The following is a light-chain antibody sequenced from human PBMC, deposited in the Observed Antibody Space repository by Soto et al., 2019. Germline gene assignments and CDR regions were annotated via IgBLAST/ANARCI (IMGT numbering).Light chain of an antibody. CDR3: QQYYDWPLT. CDR2: GAT. J-gene: IGKJ4*01. CDR1: QSVSSN. V-gene: IGKV3-15*01. Sequence: EIVMTQSPATLSVSPGERATLSCRASQSVSSNLAWYQQKPGQAPRLLIYGATTRATGVPVRFKGSGSGTGFTLPISSLQSEDFAVYYCQQYYDWPLTFGGGTKVEIK.